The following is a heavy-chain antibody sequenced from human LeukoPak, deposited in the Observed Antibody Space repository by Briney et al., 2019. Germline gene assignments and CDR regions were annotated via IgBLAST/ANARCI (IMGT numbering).Heavy chain of an antibody. CDR1: GFTFSSYS. D-gene: IGHD2-2*01. CDR3: ARVTYVVVPAARGYYYYYYMDV. CDR2: ISSISHYI. Sequence: AGGSLRLSCAASGFTFSSYSMNWVRQAPGKGLEWVSTISSISHYIYYADSVKGRFTISRDNAKNSLYLQMNSLRAEDTAVYYCARVTYVVVPAARGYYYYYYMDVWGKGTTVTVSS. J-gene: IGHJ6*03. V-gene: IGHV3-21*01.